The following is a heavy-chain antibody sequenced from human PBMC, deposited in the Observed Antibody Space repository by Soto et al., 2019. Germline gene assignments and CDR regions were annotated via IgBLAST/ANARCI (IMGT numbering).Heavy chain of an antibody. CDR3: AKVSAGYSYGLLFDY. D-gene: IGHD5-18*01. V-gene: IGHV3-23*01. CDR1: GFTFSSYA. J-gene: IGHJ4*02. CDR2: ISGSGGST. Sequence: GGSLRLSCAASGFTFSSYAMSWVRQAPGKGLEWVSAISGSGGSTYYADSVKGRFTISRDNSKNTLYLQMNSLRAEDTAVYYCAKVSAGYSYGLLFDYWGQGTLVTVSS.